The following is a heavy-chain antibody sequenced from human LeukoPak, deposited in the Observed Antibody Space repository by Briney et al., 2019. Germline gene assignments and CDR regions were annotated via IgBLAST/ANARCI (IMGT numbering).Heavy chain of an antibody. CDR3: ARGFFGVLDY. V-gene: IGHV4-34*01. D-gene: IGHD3-3*01. Sequence: MASETLSLTCAVYGGSFSGYYWSWIRQPPGKGLEWIGEINHSGSTNYNPSLKRRVTISIDTSKNQFSLKLSSVTAADTAVYYCARGFFGVLDYWGQGTLVTVSS. CDR2: INHSGST. J-gene: IGHJ4*02. CDR1: GGSFSGYY.